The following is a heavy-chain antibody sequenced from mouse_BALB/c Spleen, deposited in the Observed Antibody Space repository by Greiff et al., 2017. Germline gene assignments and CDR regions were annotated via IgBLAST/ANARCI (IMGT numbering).Heavy chain of an antibody. J-gene: IGHJ2*01. Sequence: VQRVESGPGLVAPSQSLSITCTVSGFSLTSYGVHWVRQPPGKGLEWLGVIWAGGSTNYNSALMSRLSISKDNSKSQVFLKMNSLQTDDTAMYYCARDRDYYGSSYVDYWGQGTTLTVSS. CDR3: ARDRDYYGSSYVDY. V-gene: IGHV2-9*02. CDR2: IWAGGST. CDR1: GFSLTSYG. D-gene: IGHD1-1*01.